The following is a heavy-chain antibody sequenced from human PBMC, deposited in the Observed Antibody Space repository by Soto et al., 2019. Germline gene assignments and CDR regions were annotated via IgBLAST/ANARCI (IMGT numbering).Heavy chain of an antibody. CDR3: ARDIFGGSYDFWH. V-gene: IGHV3-66*01. CDR2: LSSDDKT. D-gene: IGHD3-3*01. CDR1: GFIVSGIF. J-gene: IGHJ4*02. Sequence: EVRLVESGGGLVQPGGSLRLSCAASGFIVSGIFMTWVRQVPGKGPEWVSTLSSDDKTYYAESVRGRFTISRNSSKNMLFIQMNTLRAEDTAVYHCARDIFGGSYDFWHGGQGTLVTVSS.